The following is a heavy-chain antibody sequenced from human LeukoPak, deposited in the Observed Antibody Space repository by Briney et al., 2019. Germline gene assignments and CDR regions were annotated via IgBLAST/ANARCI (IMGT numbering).Heavy chain of an antibody. CDR2: IIPILGIA. J-gene: IGHJ4*02. Sequence: GASVKVSCKASGGTFSSYAISWVRQAPGQGLEWMGRIIPILGIANYAQKFQGRVTITADKSTSTAYMELSSLRSEDTAVYYCARDPDDYGDYHPAYWGQGTLVTVSS. V-gene: IGHV1-69*04. D-gene: IGHD4-17*01. CDR3: ARDPDDYGDYHPAY. CDR1: GGTFSSYA.